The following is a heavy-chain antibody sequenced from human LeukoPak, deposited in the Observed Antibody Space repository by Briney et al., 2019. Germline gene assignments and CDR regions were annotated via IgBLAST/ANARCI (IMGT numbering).Heavy chain of an antibody. V-gene: IGHV5-51*01. CDR1: GYSFTSYW. Sequence: GESLKISCKGSGYSFTSYWVAWVRQMPGKGLEWMGIIYPRDSDTRYSPSFQGQVTISADKSISTAYLQWSSLKASDTAMYYCARHSDSSWYSDNWFDPWGQGTLVTVSS. D-gene: IGHD6-13*01. CDR3: ARHSDSSWYSDNWFDP. J-gene: IGHJ5*02. CDR2: IYPRDSDT.